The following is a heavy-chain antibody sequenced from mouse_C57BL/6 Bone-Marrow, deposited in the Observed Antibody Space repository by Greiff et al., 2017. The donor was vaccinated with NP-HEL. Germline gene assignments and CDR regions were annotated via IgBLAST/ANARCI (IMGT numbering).Heavy chain of an antibody. CDR2: IYPGSGNT. CDR3: AKGIEITTEIV. D-gene: IGHD1-1*01. V-gene: IGHV1-76*01. CDR1: GYTFTDYY. J-gene: IGHJ1*03. Sequence: QVQLQQSGAELVRPGASVKLSCKASGYTFTDYYINWVKQRPGQGLEWIARIYPGSGNTYYNEKFKGKATLTAEKSSSTAYMQLSSLTSEDSAVYFCAKGIEITTEIVWGTGTTVTVSS.